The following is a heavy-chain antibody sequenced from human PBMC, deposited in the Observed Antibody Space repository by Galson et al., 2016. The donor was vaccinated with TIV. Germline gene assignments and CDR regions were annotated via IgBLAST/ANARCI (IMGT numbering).Heavy chain of an antibody. Sequence: SLRLSCAASGFTFNTYAIHWVRQAPGKGLEWVAVISNDGNTKHYADSVKGRFTISSDNSKNTVFLQKNSLRPEDTALYYCARSLTSDYGDPLDYWGQGTLVTVSS. CDR3: ARSLTSDYGDPLDY. CDR1: GFTFNTYA. CDR2: ISNDGNTK. D-gene: IGHD4-17*01. J-gene: IGHJ4*02. V-gene: IGHV3-30-3*01.